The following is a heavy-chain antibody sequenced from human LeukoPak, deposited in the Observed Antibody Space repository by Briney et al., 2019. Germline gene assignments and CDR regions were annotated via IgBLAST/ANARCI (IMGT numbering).Heavy chain of an antibody. D-gene: IGHD2-2*01. J-gene: IGHJ4*02. CDR3: VQDSYAISSSGSTFAY. CDR1: GFTFSTYA. V-gene: IGHV3-9*03. Sequence: GGSLRLSCAASGFTFSTYAMSWVRQAPGKGLEWVSSITWNSGNVAYADSVKGRFSISRDNAKNSLYLQMNSLRSEDMAVYYCVQDSYAISSSGSTFAYWGQGTLVTVSS. CDR2: ITWNSGNV.